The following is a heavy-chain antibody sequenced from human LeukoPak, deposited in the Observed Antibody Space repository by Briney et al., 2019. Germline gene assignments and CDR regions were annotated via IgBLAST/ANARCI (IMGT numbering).Heavy chain of an antibody. D-gene: IGHD6-13*01. CDR3: ARGTYGSSWQLEHFDY. Sequence: PSETLSLTCTVSGGSISSYYWSWIRQPPGKGLEWIGYIYYSGSTNYNPSLKSRVTISVDTSKDQFSLKLSSLTAADTAVYYCARGTYGSSWQLEHFDYWGQGTLVTVSS. CDR2: IYYSGST. J-gene: IGHJ4*02. V-gene: IGHV4-59*01. CDR1: GGSISSYY.